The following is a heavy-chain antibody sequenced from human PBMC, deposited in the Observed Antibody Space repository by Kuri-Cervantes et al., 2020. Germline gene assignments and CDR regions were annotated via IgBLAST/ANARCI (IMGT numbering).Heavy chain of an antibody. Sequence: GGSLRLSCAASGFTFSSYVMAWVRQGPGKGLEWVSAMIGSGDDTYYTDSVKGRFTISRDNAKNSLYLQMNSLRLEDTALYYCAKGKSYGLDAYFDYWGQGTLVTVSS. CDR1: GFTFSSYV. V-gene: IGHV3-23*01. J-gene: IGHJ4*02. CDR2: MIGSGDDT. CDR3: AKGKSYGLDAYFDY. D-gene: IGHD5-18*01.